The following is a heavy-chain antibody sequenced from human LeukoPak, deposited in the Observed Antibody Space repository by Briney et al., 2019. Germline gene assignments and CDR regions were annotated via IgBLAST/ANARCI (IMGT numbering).Heavy chain of an antibody. CDR2: ISSRGSTI. CDR1: GFTFSSYE. J-gene: IGHJ4*02. D-gene: IGHD1-26*01. V-gene: IGHV3-48*03. Sequence: QSGGSLRLSCAASGFTFSSYEVNWVRQAPWKGLEWISYISSRGSTIYYADSVKGRFTISRDNAKNSLYLQMNSMRAEDTAVYYCASGAYRDYFDYWGQGTPVTVSS. CDR3: ASGAYRDYFDY.